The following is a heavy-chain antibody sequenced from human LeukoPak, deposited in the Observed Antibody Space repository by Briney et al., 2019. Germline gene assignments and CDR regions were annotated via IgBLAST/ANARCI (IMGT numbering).Heavy chain of an antibody. CDR1: GFTVSSNY. V-gene: IGHV3-53*05. CDR3: ANSRGDTSSWYEGDYFDY. D-gene: IGHD6-13*01. Sequence: GGSLRLSCAASGFTVSSNYMSWVRQAPGKGLEWVSVIYSGGSTYYADSVKGRFTISRDNSKNTLYLQMDSLRAEDTAVYYCANSRGDTSSWYEGDYFDYWGQGTLVTVSS. J-gene: IGHJ4*02. CDR2: IYSGGST.